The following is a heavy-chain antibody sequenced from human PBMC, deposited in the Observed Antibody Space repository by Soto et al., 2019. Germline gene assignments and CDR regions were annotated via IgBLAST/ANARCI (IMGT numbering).Heavy chain of an antibody. CDR3: ARDLWGYCGTDCYPLDV. D-gene: IGHD2-21*02. V-gene: IGHV4-59*01. CDR2: MYNTGST. Sequence: QVQLQESGPGLVKPSETLSLTCTVSGGSISRYYWSWIRQPPGKGLEWIGYMYNTGSTVYNPPFKCRVTISGETSKNQFSLKLNSVTAADTAVYYCARDLWGYCGTDCYPLDVWGQGTTVTVSS. CDR1: GGSISRYY. J-gene: IGHJ6*02.